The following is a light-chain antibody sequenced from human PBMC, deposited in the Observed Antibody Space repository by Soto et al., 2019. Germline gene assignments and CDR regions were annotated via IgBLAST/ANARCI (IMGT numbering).Light chain of an antibody. CDR2: GVT. V-gene: IGLV2-8*01. CDR3: SSYAGSNNYV. Sequence: QSALTQPPSASGSPGQSVTISCTGTSSDVGAYTYVSRYQQHPGKAPKLMIYGVTERPSGVPDRFSGSKSGNTVFLTVSGLQTEDEAYYYCSSYAGSNNYVFGTGTKVTVL. CDR1: SSDVGAYTY. J-gene: IGLJ1*01.